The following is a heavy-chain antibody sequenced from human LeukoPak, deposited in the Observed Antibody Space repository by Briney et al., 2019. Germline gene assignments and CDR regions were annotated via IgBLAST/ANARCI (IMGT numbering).Heavy chain of an antibody. CDR1: GFTVSSNY. Sequence: GGSLRLSCAASGFTVSSNYMSWVRQAPGKGLEWVSVIYSGGSTYYADSVKGRFTISRDNPKNTLYLQMNSLRAEDTAVYYCAVGVDTAMATAPWYYYYMDVWGKGTTVTVAS. D-gene: IGHD5-18*01. CDR2: IYSGGST. V-gene: IGHV3-66*02. CDR3: AVGVDTAMATAPWYYYYMDV. J-gene: IGHJ6*03.